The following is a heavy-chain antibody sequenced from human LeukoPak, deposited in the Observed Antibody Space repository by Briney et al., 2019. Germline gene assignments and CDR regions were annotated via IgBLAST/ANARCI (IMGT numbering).Heavy chain of an antibody. CDR1: GFTFSGYS. CDR2: ISSSSSYI. CDR3: ASLFEGGYDFYYTEVDY. J-gene: IGHJ4*02. D-gene: IGHD5-12*01. V-gene: IGHV3-21*01. Sequence: PGGSLRLSCAASGFTFSGYSMNWVRQAPGKGLEWVSSISSSSSYIYYADSVKGRFTISRDNAKNSLYLQMNSLRAEDTAVYYCASLFEGGYDFYYTEVDYWGQGTLVTVSS.